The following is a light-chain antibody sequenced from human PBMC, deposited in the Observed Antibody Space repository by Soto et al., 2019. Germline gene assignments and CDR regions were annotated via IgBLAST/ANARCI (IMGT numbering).Light chain of an antibody. CDR3: SSFTSNNTWV. J-gene: IGLJ3*02. Sequence: QSALTQVASVSGSPGQSITISCTATSSDVGGHDYVSWYLQHPGKAPKLLIYEAFNRPSGVSDRFSGSKSGSTASLTISGLQAEDEGVYYCSSFTSNNTWVFGGGTKVTVL. CDR1: SSDVGGHDY. CDR2: EAF. V-gene: IGLV2-14*01.